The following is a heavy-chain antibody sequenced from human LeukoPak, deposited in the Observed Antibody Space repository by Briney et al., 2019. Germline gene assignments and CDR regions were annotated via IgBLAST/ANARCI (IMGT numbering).Heavy chain of an antibody. V-gene: IGHV1-18*01. Sequence: GASVKVSCKASGYTFTSYGISWVRQAPGQGLEWMGWISAYNGNTNYAQKLQGRVTMTTDTSTSTAYMELRSLRSDDTAVYYCARDALTVGANLPGWFDPWGQGTLVTVSS. CDR1: GYTFTSYG. CDR3: ARDALTVGANLPGWFDP. J-gene: IGHJ5*02. D-gene: IGHD1-26*01. CDR2: ISAYNGNT.